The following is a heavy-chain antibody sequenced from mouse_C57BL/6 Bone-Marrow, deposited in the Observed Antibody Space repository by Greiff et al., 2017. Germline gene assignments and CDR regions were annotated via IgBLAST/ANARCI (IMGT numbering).Heavy chain of an antibody. J-gene: IGHJ3*01. CDR1: GYTFTDYE. CDR3: SRGGWFAY. Sequence: QVQLQQSGAELVRPGASVTLSCKASGYTFTDYEMHWVKQTPVHGLEWIGAIDPETGGTAYNQKFKGKAILTADKSSSTAYMELRRLTSEDSAVYYCSRGGWFAYWGQGTLVTVSA. CDR2: IDPETGGT. V-gene: IGHV1-15*01.